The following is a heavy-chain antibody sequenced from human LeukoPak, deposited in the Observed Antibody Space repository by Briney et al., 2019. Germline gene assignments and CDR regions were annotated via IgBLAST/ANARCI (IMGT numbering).Heavy chain of an antibody. J-gene: IGHJ4*02. V-gene: IGHV4-31*03. Sequence: SETLSLTCTVSGVSISSGGYYWSWIRQHPGKGLEWIGYIYYSGSTYYNPSLKSRVTISVDTSKNQFSLKLSSVTAADTAVYYCARGPPYIVVVTAIGFFDYWGQGTLVTVSS. CDR3: ARGPPYIVVVTAIGFFDY. CDR1: GVSISSGGYY. D-gene: IGHD2-21*02. CDR2: IYYSGST.